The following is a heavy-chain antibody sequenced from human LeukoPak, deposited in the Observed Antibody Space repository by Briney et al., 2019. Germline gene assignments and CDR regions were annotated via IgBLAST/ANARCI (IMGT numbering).Heavy chain of an antibody. J-gene: IGHJ5*02. CDR3: AREYYDYVWGSYRHGWFDP. CDR2: ISAYNGNT. CDR1: GYTFTSYG. Sequence: ASVKVSCKASGYTFTSYGISWVRQAPGQGLEWMGWISAYNGNTNYAQKLQGRVTMTTDTSASTAYMELSSLRSEDMAVYYCAREYYDYVWGSYRHGWFDPWGQGTLVTVSS. D-gene: IGHD3-16*02. V-gene: IGHV1-18*03.